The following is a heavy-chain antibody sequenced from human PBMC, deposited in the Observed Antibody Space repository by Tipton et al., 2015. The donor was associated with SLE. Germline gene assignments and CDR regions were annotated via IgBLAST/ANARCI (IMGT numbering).Heavy chain of an antibody. J-gene: IGHJ6*04. CDR1: GGSISSGSYY. V-gene: IGHV4-31*03. CDR2: IYYNGST. CDR3: ARGGGSSVDV. Sequence: TLSLTCTVSGGSISSGSYYWSWIRQPPGKGLEWIGYIYYNGSTYYNPSLKTRVTISVDTSKNQFSLKLSSVTAADAAVYYCARGGGSSVDVWGKGTTVTVSS. D-gene: IGHD3-16*01.